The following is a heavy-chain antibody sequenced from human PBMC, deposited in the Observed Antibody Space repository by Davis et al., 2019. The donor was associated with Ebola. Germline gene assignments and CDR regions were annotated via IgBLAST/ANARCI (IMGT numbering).Heavy chain of an antibody. V-gene: IGHV3-33*01. CDR2: IWYDGRNK. J-gene: IGHJ6*04. Sequence: GESLKIPCAASGFTFSSYGLHWVRQPPGKGLEWVAVIWYDGRNKYYADSVKDRFTISRDNSKNTLYLQMNSLRAEDTAVYYCARDTYYYYNTMDVWGKGTTVTVSS. CDR1: GFTFSSYG. CDR3: ARDTYYYYNTMDV.